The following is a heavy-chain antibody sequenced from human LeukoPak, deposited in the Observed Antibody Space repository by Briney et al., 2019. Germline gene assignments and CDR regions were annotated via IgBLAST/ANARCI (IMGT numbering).Heavy chain of an antibody. CDR3: ARVGKDYDFWSGYSTIDY. CDR1: GFTFSSYS. J-gene: IGHJ4*02. V-gene: IGHV3-48*01. D-gene: IGHD3-3*01. CDR2: ISSSSSTI. Sequence: PGGSLRLSCAASGFTFSSYSMNWVRQAPGKGLEWVSYISSSSSTIYYADSVKGRFTISRDNAKNSLYLQMNSLRAEDTAVYYCARVGKDYDFWSGYSTIDYWGQGTLVTVSS.